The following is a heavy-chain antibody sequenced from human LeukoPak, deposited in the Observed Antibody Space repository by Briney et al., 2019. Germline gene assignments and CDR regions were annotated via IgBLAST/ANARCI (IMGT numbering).Heavy chain of an antibody. J-gene: IGHJ4*02. CDR2: IKQDGSEK. D-gene: IGHD2-2*01. CDR1: GFTFSSYW. V-gene: IGHV3-7*01. CDR3: AREGIPYCSSTSCYFRYFDY. Sequence: GGSLRLSCAASGFTFSSYWMSWVRQAPGKGLEWVANIKQDGSEKYYVDSVKGRFTISRDNAKNSLYLQMNSLRAEDTAVYYCAREGIPYCSSTSCYFRYFDYWGQGTLVTVSS.